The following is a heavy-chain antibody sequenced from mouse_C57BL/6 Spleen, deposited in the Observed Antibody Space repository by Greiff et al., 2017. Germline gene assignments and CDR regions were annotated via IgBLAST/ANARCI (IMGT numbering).Heavy chain of an antibody. J-gene: IGHJ2*01. CDR1: GFTFSSYA. D-gene: IGHD4-1*02. V-gene: IGHV5-4*01. Sequence: EVKLMESGGGLVKPGGSLKLSCAASGFTFSSYAMSWVRQTPEKRLEWVATISDGGSYTYYPDNVKGRFTISRDNAKNNLYLQMSHLKSEDTAMYYCARDPTGTGDYFDYWGQGTTLTVSS. CDR3: ARDPTGTGDYFDY. CDR2: ISDGGSYT.